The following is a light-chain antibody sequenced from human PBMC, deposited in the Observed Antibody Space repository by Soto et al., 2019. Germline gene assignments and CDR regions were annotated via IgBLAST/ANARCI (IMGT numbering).Light chain of an antibody. J-gene: IGKJ1*01. CDR3: QQYNSYPWT. V-gene: IGKV1-5*01. CDR1: QSISSW. CDR2: DAS. Sequence: DIQMTQSPSTLSASVGDRVTITCRASQSISSWLAWYQQKPGKAPKLLIYDASSLESGVPSRFSGSGSGTEFTLTITSLQPDDVATYYCQQYNSYPWTLGQGTKV.